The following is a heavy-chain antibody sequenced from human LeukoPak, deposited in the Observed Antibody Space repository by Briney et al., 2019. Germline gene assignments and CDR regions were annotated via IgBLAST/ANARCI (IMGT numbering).Heavy chain of an antibody. V-gene: IGHV4-34*01. CDR3: ARKADSYGYGYYYYYMDV. Sequence: PSETLSLTCAVYGGSFSGYYWSWIRQPPGKGLEWIGEINHSGSTNYNPSLKSRVTISVDTSKNQFSLKLSSVTAADTAVYYCARKADSYGYGYYYYYMDVWGKGTTVTVSS. J-gene: IGHJ6*03. CDR1: GGSFSGYY. D-gene: IGHD5-18*01. CDR2: INHSGST.